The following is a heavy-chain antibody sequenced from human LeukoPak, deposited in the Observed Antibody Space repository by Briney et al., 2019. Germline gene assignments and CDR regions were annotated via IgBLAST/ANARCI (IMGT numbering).Heavy chain of an antibody. V-gene: IGHV3-30-3*01. CDR3: ARTYPEYDSSAGYFHH. CDR1: GFTFSTYA. J-gene: IGHJ1*01. CDR2: ISYDGSNK. D-gene: IGHD3-22*01. Sequence: GGSLRLSCAASGFTFSTYAIHWVRQAPGKGLEWVTVISYDGSNKYYADSVKGRFTISRDNSKNTLYLQMNSLRAEDTAVYYCARTYPEYDSSAGYFHHWGQGTLVTVSS.